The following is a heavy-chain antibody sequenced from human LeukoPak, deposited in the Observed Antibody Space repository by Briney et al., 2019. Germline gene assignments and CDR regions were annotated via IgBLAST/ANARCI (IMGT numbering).Heavy chain of an antibody. CDR3: AKESFIPYRYHSSGYIDY. D-gene: IGHD3-22*01. J-gene: IGHJ4*02. CDR2: ISGSGGST. CDR1: GFTFSSYV. Sequence: GGSLRLSCAASGFTFSSYVICWVRQAPGKGLEWVSGISGSGGSTYYADSVKGRFTISRDNSKNTLYLQMNSLRAEDTAVYYCAKESFIPYRYHSSGYIDYWGQGTLVTVSS. V-gene: IGHV3-23*01.